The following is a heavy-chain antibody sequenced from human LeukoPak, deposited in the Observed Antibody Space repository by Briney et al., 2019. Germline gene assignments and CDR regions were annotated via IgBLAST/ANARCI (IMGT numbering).Heavy chain of an antibody. D-gene: IGHD3-10*01. J-gene: IGHJ4*02. V-gene: IGHV1-18*01. Sequence: ASVKVSCKASGYTFTSYGISWVRQAPGQGLEWMGWISAYNGNTNYAQKLQGRVTMTTDTSTSTAYMELRSLRSDDTAVYYCARISMVWGVIPVDYWGQGILVTVSA. CDR3: ARISMVWGVIPVDY. CDR1: GYTFTSYG. CDR2: ISAYNGNT.